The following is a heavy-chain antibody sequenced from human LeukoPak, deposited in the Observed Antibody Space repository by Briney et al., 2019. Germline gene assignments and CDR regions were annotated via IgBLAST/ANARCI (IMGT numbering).Heavy chain of an antibody. D-gene: IGHD3-3*01. V-gene: IGHV4-38-2*01. J-gene: IGHJ4*02. Sequence: PSETLSLTCAVSGYSISSGYYWGWIRQPPGKGLGWIGEINHSGSTNYNPSLKSRVTISVDTSKNQFSLKLSSVTAADTAVYYCARGLIYDFWSGYYPVGFDYWGQGTLVTVSS. CDR3: ARGLIYDFWSGYYPVGFDY. CDR2: INHSGST. CDR1: GYSISSGYY.